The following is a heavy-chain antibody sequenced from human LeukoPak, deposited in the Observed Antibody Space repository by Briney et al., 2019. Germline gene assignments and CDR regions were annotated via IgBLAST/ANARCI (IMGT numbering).Heavy chain of an antibody. J-gene: IGHJ5*02. CDR2: IYYSGST. D-gene: IGHD3-10*01. CDR1: GGSISSGDYY. CDR3: ATAMVRGVISFDP. V-gene: IGHV4-30-4*01. Sequence: PSETLSLTCTVSGGSISSGDYYWSWIRQPPGKGLEWIGYIYYSGSTYYNPSLKSRVTISVDTSKNQFSLKLSSVTAADTAVYYCATAMVRGVISFDPWGQGTLVTVSS.